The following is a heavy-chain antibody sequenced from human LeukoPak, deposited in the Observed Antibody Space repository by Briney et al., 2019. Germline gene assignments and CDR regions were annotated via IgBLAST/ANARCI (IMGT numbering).Heavy chain of an antibody. CDR3: ARLVLSYGNAFDH. Sequence: GSLRLSCAASGFTVNSYYWCWIRQPPGKGLVWIGSINYSGNTYYDSSLRSRVTISVDTSKNHFSLRLNSVTAADTAVYYCARLVLSYGNAFDHWGQGTLVTVSS. V-gene: IGHV4-39*02. CDR1: GFTVNSYY. CDR2: INYSGNT. J-gene: IGHJ4*02. D-gene: IGHD3-16*01.